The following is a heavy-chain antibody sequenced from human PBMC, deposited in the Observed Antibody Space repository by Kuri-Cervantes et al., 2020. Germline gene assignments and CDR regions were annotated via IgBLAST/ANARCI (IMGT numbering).Heavy chain of an antibody. Sequence: ASVKVSCKASGYSFSNYDIMWVRQAPGQGLEWMGWISAYNGNTNYAQKFQGRVTMTTDTSTDTAYMEVRSLRSEDTAVYYCSRASTRADAATGPPYLWGQGTLVTVSS. CDR1: GYSFSNYD. CDR2: ISAYNGNT. J-gene: IGHJ4*02. CDR3: SRASTRADAATGPPYL. V-gene: IGHV1-18*04. D-gene: IGHD2-15*01.